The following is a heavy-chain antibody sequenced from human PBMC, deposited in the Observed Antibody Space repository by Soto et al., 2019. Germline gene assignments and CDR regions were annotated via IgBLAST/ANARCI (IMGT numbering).Heavy chain of an antibody. Sequence: SETLSLTCAVYGGSFSGYYWSWIRQPPGKGLEWIGEINHSGSTNYNPSLKSRVTISVDTSKNQFSLKLSSVTAADTAVYYCARTGYCSSTSCYGGGYYYYMDVWGKGTTVTVSS. CDR1: GGSFSGYY. CDR2: INHSGST. V-gene: IGHV4-34*01. D-gene: IGHD2-2*01. J-gene: IGHJ6*03. CDR3: ARTGYCSSTSCYGGGYYYYMDV.